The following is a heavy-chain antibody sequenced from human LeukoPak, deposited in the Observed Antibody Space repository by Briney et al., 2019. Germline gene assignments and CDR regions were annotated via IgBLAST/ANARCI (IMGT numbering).Heavy chain of an antibody. D-gene: IGHD1-26*01. CDR1: GFTFSSYW. J-gene: IGHJ4*02. CDR2: ISSSSSYI. V-gene: IGHV3-21*01. CDR3: ARVQRGGSYYFDY. Sequence: GGSLRLSCVASGFTFSSYWMNWVRQAPGKGLEWVSSISSSSSYIYYADSVKGRFTISRDNAKNSLYLQMNSLRAEDTAVYYCARVQRGGSYYFDYWGQGTLVTVSS.